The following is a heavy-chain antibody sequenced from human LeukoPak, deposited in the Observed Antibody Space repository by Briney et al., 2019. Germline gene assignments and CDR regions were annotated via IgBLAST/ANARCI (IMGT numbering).Heavy chain of an antibody. D-gene: IGHD1-26*01. CDR1: GYTFTGYY. CDR2: INPNSGGT. J-gene: IGHJ4*02. Sequence: ASVKVSCKASGYTFTGYYMHWVRQAPGQGLEWMGWINPNSGGTNYAQKFQGRVTMTRDTSISTAYMELSRLRSDDTAVYYCARSFSSEATASDYWGQGTLVTVSS. CDR3: ARSFSSEATASDY. V-gene: IGHV1-2*02.